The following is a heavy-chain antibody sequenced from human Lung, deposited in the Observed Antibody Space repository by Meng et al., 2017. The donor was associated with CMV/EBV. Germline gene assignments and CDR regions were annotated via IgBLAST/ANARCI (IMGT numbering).Heavy chain of an antibody. CDR3: LRRSGGSV. CDR2: IPHRGSS. CDR1: GESITNHNW. J-gene: IGHJ1*01. D-gene: IGHD3-10*01. Sequence: VKLPGWGPALVKPSETPSLTCAVSGESITNHNWWAWVRQPPGKGLEWIGEIPHRGSSAYNPSLKSRVSMSIDKSKNQFSLKLTSVTAADTAVYHCLRRSGGSVWGQGTLVTVSS. V-gene: IGHV4-4*02.